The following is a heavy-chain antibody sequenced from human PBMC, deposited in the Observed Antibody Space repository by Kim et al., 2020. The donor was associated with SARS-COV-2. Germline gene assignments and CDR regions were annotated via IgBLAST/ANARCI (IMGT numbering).Heavy chain of an antibody. CDR1: GYTFTSYA. D-gene: IGHD3-10*01. V-gene: IGHV7-4-1*02. Sequence: ASVKVSCKASGYTFTSYAMNWVRQAPGQGLEWMGWINTNTGNPTYAQGFTGRFVFSLYTSVSTAYLQISSLKAEDTAVYYCARDSGLLLWFGELSENWFDPWGQGSLVTVSS. CDR3: ARDSGLLLWFGELSENWFDP. CDR2: INTNTGNP. J-gene: IGHJ5*02.